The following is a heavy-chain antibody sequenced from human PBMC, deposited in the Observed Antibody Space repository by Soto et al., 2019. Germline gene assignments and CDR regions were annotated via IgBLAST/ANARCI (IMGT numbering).Heavy chain of an antibody. J-gene: IGHJ4*02. CDR2: IYYSGST. CDR1: GDSISSTTYF. V-gene: IGHV4-39*01. CDR3: TRRGSESPYFDY. Sequence: QLQLQESGPGLVKPSETLSLTCTVSGDSISSTTYFWGWTRQPPGQGLEWIGSIYYSGSTYYNPSPKSRVTISVDTSKNQFSLKLNSVTAADTAVYYCTRRGSESPYFDYWGQGTLVTVSS. D-gene: IGHD3-10*01.